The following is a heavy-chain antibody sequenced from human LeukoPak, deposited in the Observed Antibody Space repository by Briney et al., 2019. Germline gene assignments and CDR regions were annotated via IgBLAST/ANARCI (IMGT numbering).Heavy chain of an antibody. V-gene: IGHV3-7*01. Sequence: GGSLRLSCAASGFTFSSYWMSWVRQAPGKGLEWVANIKQDGSEKYYVDSVKGRFTISRDNAKNSLYLQMNSLRAEDTAVYYCARGNVDTAMDHAFDIWGQGTMVTVSS. CDR2: IKQDGSEK. CDR1: GFTFSSYW. D-gene: IGHD5-18*01. J-gene: IGHJ3*02. CDR3: ARGNVDTAMDHAFDI.